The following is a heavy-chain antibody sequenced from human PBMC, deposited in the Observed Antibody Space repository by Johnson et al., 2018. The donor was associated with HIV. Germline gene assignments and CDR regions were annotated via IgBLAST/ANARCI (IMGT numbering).Heavy chain of an antibody. CDR2: ISSSGSPI. Sequence: QVQLVESGGGLVKPGGSLRLSCATSGFTFSAYYMSWIRQAPGKGLECVSYISSSGSPIYYADSVKGRFTISRDNAKNSLYLQMNSLRAEDTAVYYCARDSVWRWLQLGTHAFDIWGQGTMFTVSS. J-gene: IGHJ3*02. CDR3: ARDSVWRWLQLGTHAFDI. CDR1: GFTFSAYY. V-gene: IGHV3-11*04. D-gene: IGHD5-24*01.